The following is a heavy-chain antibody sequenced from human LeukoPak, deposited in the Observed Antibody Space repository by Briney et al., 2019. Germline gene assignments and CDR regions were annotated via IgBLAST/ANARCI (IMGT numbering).Heavy chain of an antibody. D-gene: IGHD2-2*01. Sequence: PGGSLRLSCAASGFTFSSYGMHWVRQAPGKGLEWVAVIWYDGSNKYYADSVKGRFTISRDNSKNTLYLQMNSLRAEDTAVYYCARGNQLLLACFDYWGQGTLVTVSS. V-gene: IGHV3-33*01. CDR3: ARGNQLLLACFDY. CDR1: GFTFSSYG. CDR2: IWYDGSNK. J-gene: IGHJ4*02.